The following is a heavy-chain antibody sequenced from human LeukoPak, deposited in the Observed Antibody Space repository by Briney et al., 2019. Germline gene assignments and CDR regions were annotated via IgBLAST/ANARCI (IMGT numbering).Heavy chain of an antibody. Sequence: ASVKVSCKASGCTFTGYYMHWVRQAPGQGLEWMGIINPSGGSTSYAQKFQGRVTMTRDTSTSTVYMELSSLRSKDTAVYYCARDRNIYDSSGYTTFDYWGQGTLVTVSS. CDR3: ARDRNIYDSSGYTTFDY. V-gene: IGHV1-46*01. CDR2: INPSGGST. D-gene: IGHD3-22*01. J-gene: IGHJ4*02. CDR1: GCTFTGYY.